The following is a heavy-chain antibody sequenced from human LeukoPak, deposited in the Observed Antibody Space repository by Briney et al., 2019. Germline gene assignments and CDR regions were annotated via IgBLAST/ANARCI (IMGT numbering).Heavy chain of an antibody. CDR1: GSTFTRYG. CDR2: ISAYNGDT. CDR3: ARQLRWDQYYFDY. Sequence: APVKVSCKASGSTFTRYGFSWVRQAPGHGLERMGWISAYNGDTKYALNLQGRVTMTTDTSTSTAYIELRSLRSDDTAVYFCARQLRWDQYYFDYWGQGTLVTVSS. V-gene: IGHV1-18*01. J-gene: IGHJ4*02. D-gene: IGHD4-23*01.